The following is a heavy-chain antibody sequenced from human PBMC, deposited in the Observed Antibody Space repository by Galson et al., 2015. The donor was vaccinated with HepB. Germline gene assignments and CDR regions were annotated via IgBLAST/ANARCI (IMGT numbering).Heavy chain of an antibody. Sequence: SETLSLTCAVYGGSFSGYYWSWIRQPPGKGLEWIGEINHSGSTNYNPSLKSRVTISVDTSKNQFSLKLSSVTAADTAVYYCARGRGVRGVIREKNNWFDPWGQGTLVTVSS. J-gene: IGHJ5*02. D-gene: IGHD3-10*01. CDR1: GGSFSGYY. V-gene: IGHV4-34*01. CDR3: ARGRGVRGVIREKNNWFDP. CDR2: INHSGST.